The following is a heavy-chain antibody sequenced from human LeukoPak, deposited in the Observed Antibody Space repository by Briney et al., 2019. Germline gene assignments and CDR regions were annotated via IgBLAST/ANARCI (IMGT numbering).Heavy chain of an antibody. CDR1: GGTFSSYA. D-gene: IGHD3-22*01. V-gene: IGHV1-69*05. J-gene: IGHJ4*02. CDR2: IIPIFGTA. Sequence: SVKVSCKASGGTFSSYAISWVRQAPGQGLEWMGGIIPIFGTANYAQKFQGRVTITTDESTSTAYMELSSLRSEDTAVYYCARVIKGNYYDSSGYYDYWGLGTLVTVSS. CDR3: ARVIKGNYYDSSGYYDY.